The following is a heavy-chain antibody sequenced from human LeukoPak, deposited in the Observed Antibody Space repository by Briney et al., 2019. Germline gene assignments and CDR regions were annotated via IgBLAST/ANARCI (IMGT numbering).Heavy chain of an antibody. D-gene: IGHD3-3*01. V-gene: IGHV3-23*01. CDR1: GFTFSSYA. CDR2: ISGSGGST. J-gene: IGHJ4*02. CDR3: AKDPSIFWSGYSVEY. Sequence: GGSLRLSCAASGFTFSSYAMSWVRQAPGKGLEWVSAISGSGGSTYYADSVKGRFTISRDNSKNTLYLQMNSLRAEDTAVYYCAKDPSIFWSGYSVEYWGQGTLVTVSS.